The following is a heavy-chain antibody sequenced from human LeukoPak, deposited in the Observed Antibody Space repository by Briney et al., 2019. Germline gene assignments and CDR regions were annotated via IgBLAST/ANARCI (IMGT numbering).Heavy chain of an antibody. CDR2: IYYSGST. CDR3: ARHVLRRGPWFFEY. Sequence: SETLSPTRTVSGGSISSSSYYWGWIRQPPGKGLEWIGSIYYSGSTYNPSLKSRVTISVDTSKKQFSLNLSSVTAADTAVYYCARHVLRRGPWFFEYWGQGTLVTVSS. J-gene: IGHJ4*02. CDR1: GGSISSSSYY. D-gene: IGHD4-17*01. V-gene: IGHV4-39*01.